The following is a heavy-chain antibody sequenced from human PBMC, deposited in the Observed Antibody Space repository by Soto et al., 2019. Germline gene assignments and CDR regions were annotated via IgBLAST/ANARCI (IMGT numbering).Heavy chain of an antibody. J-gene: IGHJ4*02. CDR1: GFSFSAYN. CDR3: AREGRGWGDY. D-gene: IGHD6-19*01. V-gene: IGHV3-48*02. CDR2: VRAGDSDI. Sequence: EVQLVESGGGLVQPGGSLRLSCAASGFSFSAYNMNWVRQAPGKGLEWLVHVRAGDSDIYYADSVKGRFTISRDNAKNSLDLQINNLRDDDTAVYYCAREGRGWGDYWGQGILVTVSS.